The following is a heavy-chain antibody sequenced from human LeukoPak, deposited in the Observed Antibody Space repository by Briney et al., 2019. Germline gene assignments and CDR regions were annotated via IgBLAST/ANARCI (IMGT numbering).Heavy chain of an antibody. Sequence: SETLSLTCTVSGDSITSYYWNWIGQPPPKGLEWMGFINYSGDTNYNPSLKSRVPMSLDASTNHFSLNLTSVTAADTAVYHCARGLPGYRGGDDVLHIWGQGTLVTVS. CDR1: GDSITSYY. CDR2: INYSGDT. J-gene: IGHJ3*02. CDR3: ARGLPGYRGGDDVLHI. V-gene: IGHV4-59*01. D-gene: IGHD2-21*01.